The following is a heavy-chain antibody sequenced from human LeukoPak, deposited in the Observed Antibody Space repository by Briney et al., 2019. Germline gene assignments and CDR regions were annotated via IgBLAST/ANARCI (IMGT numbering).Heavy chain of an antibody. D-gene: IGHD2-2*01. V-gene: IGHV3-30*03. J-gene: IGHJ4*02. CDR1: GFSFSDYG. CDR2: ISYDGYEK. Sequence: PGGSLRLSCAASGFSFSDYGIHWVRQAPGKGLEWVAVISYDGYEKNYGDPVKGRFTISRENFKSTLFLQMNSLRAEDTAVYYCARDKNAYHSFDSWGQGTLVIVSS. CDR3: ARDKNAYHSFDS.